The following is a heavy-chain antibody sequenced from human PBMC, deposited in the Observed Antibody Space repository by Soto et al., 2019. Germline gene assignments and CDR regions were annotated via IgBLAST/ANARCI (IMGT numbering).Heavy chain of an antibody. CDR1: GGSFSGYY. CDR3: ARGRKDYSSSWYVD. D-gene: IGHD6-13*01. J-gene: IGHJ4*02. V-gene: IGHV4-34*01. CDR2: INHSGST. Sequence: QVQLQQWGAGLLKPSETLSLTCAVYGGSFSGYYWSWIRQPPGKGLEWIGEINHSGSTNYNPSLKSRVTISVDTYKNQFSLKLSSVTAADTAVYYCARGRKDYSSSWYVDWGQGTLVTVSS.